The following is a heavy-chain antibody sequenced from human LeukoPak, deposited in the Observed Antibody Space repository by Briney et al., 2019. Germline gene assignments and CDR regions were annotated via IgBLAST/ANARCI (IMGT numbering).Heavy chain of an antibody. V-gene: IGHV4-34*01. CDR3: ARSVGSGSRQLLN. CDR1: GGSFSGYY. J-gene: IGHJ4*02. CDR2: INHSGST. Sequence: SETLSLTCAVYGGSFSGYYWSWIRQPPGKGLEWIGEINHSGSTNYNPSLKSRVTISVDTSKNQFSLKLSSVTAADTAVYYCARSVGSGSRQLLNWGQGTLVTVSS. D-gene: IGHD3-10*01.